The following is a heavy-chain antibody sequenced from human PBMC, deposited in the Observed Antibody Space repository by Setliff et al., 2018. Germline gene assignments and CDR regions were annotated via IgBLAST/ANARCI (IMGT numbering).Heavy chain of an antibody. V-gene: IGHV1-58*02. D-gene: IGHD3-22*01. Sequence: GASVKVSCKASGFTFTSSAMQWVRQARGQRLEWIGWIVVGSGNTNYAQKFQERVTITRDMSTSTAYMELSSLRSEDTAVYYCARGSGYYYGAFDSWGQGTLVTVSS. CDR3: ARGSGYYYGAFDS. CDR1: GFTFTSSA. J-gene: IGHJ4*02. CDR2: IVVGSGNT.